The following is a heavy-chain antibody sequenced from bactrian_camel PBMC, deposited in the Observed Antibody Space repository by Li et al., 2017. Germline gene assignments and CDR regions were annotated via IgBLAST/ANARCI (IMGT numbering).Heavy chain of an antibody. CDR2: LGDDGST. CDR3: AAPYCAGGSCYGTQSKADFGR. D-gene: IGHD6*01. Sequence: HVQLVESGGDSAQIGGSLRLSCVVSGDHRMVAWFRQAPGTTREGVAGLGDDGSTSYAEFAEGRFTISRDNAKNVLYLQLNSLKTEDTAIYYCAAPYCAGGSCYGTQSKADFGRWGQGTQVTVS. CDR1: GDHRMV. V-gene: IGHV3S53*01. J-gene: IGHJ6*01.